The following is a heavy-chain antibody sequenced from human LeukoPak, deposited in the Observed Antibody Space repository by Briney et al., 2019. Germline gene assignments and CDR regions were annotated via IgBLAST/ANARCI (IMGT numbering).Heavy chain of an antibody. CDR2: IYYSGST. Sequence: SQTLSLTCTVSGGSISSGGYYWSWIRQHPGKGLEWIGYIYYSGSTYYNPSLKSRVTISVDTSKNQFSLKLSSVTAADTAVYYCARGVIVPAATNWFDPWGQGTLVNVSS. CDR1: GGSISSGGYY. CDR3: ARGVIVPAATNWFDP. V-gene: IGHV4-31*03. J-gene: IGHJ5*02. D-gene: IGHD2-2*01.